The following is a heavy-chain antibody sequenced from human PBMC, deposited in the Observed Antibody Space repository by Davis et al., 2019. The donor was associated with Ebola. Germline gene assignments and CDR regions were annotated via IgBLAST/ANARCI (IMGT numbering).Heavy chain of an antibody. Sequence: SETLSLTCTVSGGSMASYYWSWTRQPPGKGLEYIGYIYSSGSSYINPSLKSRVTISVDTSKNQFSLKLSSVTAADTAVYYCASTIFGVVIHPYYFDYWGQGTPVTVSS. J-gene: IGHJ4*02. CDR2: IYSSGSS. CDR3: ASTIFGVVIHPYYFDY. D-gene: IGHD3-3*01. V-gene: IGHV4-59*12. CDR1: GGSMASYY.